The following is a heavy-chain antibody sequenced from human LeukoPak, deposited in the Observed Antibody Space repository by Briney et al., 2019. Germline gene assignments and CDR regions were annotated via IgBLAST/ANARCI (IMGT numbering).Heavy chain of an antibody. CDR1: GFTFSSYG. V-gene: IGHV3-33*01. CDR3: ARDKWDYYDSRGYRQPLDY. Sequence: GGSLRLSCAASGFTFSSYGMHWVRQAPGKGLEWVAVIWYDGSNKYYADSVKGRFTISRDNSKNTLYLQMNSLRAEDTAVYYCARDKWDYYDSRGYRQPLDYWSQGTLVTVSS. D-gene: IGHD3-22*01. CDR2: IWYDGSNK. J-gene: IGHJ4*02.